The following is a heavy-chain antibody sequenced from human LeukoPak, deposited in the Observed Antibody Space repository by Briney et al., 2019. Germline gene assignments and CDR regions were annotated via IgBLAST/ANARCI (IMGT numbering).Heavy chain of an antibody. CDR1: GGSFSGYY. CDR2: INHSGST. Sequence: IPSETLSLTCAVYGGSFSGYYWSWIRQPPGKGLEWSGEINHSGSTHYKPSLTSPVTISVHTTKNQFSLMLSSVTAADTAVYYCARALGATPSNWFDPWGQGTLVTVSS. CDR3: ARALGATPSNWFDP. V-gene: IGHV4-34*01. D-gene: IGHD5-12*01. J-gene: IGHJ5*02.